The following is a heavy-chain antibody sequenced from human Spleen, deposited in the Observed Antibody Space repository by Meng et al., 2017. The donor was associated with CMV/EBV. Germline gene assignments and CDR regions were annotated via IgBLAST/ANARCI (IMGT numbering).Heavy chain of an antibody. V-gene: IGHV3-21*01. CDR3: ARDSYGRHYDFWSGYYMD. Sequence: GESLKISCAASGFIFSDYSMNWVRQAPGKGLEWVSSISSSSSYIYYADSVKGRFTISRDNAKNSLYLQMNSLRAEDTAAYYCARDSYGRHYDFWSGYYMDWGQGTLVTVSS. CDR2: ISSSSSYI. CDR1: GFIFSDYS. J-gene: IGHJ4*02. D-gene: IGHD3-3*01.